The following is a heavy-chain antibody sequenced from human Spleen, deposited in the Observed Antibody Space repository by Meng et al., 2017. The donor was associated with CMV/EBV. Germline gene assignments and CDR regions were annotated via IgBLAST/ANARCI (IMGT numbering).Heavy chain of an antibody. J-gene: IGHJ5*02. V-gene: IGHV1-69*04. CDR3: GRYTDIVSVIAATRDYWFDP. Sequence: SYASTWVRQAPGQGLEWMGTIIPILAITKYAQKFQGRVTITADKTSSTVYMELSSLRSDDTAVYYCGRYTDIVSVIAATRDYWFDPWGQGTLVTVSS. CDR2: IIPILAIT. D-gene: IGHD2-15*01. CDR1: SYA.